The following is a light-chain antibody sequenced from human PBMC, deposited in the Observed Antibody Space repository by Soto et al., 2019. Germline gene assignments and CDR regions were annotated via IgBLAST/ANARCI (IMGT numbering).Light chain of an antibody. V-gene: IGKV1-8*01. CDR2: AAS. Sequence: RLTHSPCARATPTCGGCTITFRASQGISSYLAWYQQKPGKGPKLLIYAASSLQSGVPSRFSASGSGTEFTLTISSLQSEDFAVYYCQQYYDWPINFGQGTQLEIK. J-gene: IGKJ5*01. CDR3: QQYYDWPIN. CDR1: QGISSY.